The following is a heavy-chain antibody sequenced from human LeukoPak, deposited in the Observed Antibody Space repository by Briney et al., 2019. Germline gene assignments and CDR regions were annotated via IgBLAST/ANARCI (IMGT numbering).Heavy chain of an antibody. D-gene: IGHD4-17*01. V-gene: IGHV3-48*01. CDR2: ISSSSRTI. Sequence: GGSLRLSCAASGFSFSSYNMNWVRQAPAKGLAWVSHISSSSRTIYYADPVKGRFTISRDNAKNSLYLQMNSLRAEDTAVYYCTREAPTTVTTLDYWGRGTLVTVSS. CDR1: GFSFSSYN. CDR3: TREAPTTVTTLDY. J-gene: IGHJ4*02.